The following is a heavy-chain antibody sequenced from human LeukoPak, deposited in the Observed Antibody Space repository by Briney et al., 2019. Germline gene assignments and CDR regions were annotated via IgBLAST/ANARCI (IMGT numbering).Heavy chain of an antibody. CDR1: GFTFDDYA. J-gene: IGHJ4*02. Sequence: SGRSLRLSCAASGFTFDDYAMHWVRQAPGKGLEWVSGISWNSGSIGYADSVKGRFTISRDNAKNSLYLQMNSLRAEDTAVYYCAKEYCSSTTGYGCLDYWGQGTLVTVSS. D-gene: IGHD2-2*01. CDR3: AKEYCSSTTGYGCLDY. CDR2: ISWNSGSI. V-gene: IGHV3-9*01.